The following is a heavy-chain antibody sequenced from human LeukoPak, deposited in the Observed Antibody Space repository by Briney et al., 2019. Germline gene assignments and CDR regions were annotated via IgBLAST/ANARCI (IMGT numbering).Heavy chain of an antibody. CDR1: GFTFSDCS. D-gene: IGHD3-22*01. CDR2: ISVRSNYR. V-gene: IGHV3-21*01. CDR3: VRLRRNNDRSGYYYYYDY. Sequence: PGESLRLSCAASGFTFSDCSMNWVRQAPGKGLEWVSSISVRSNYRYYADSVRGRFTISRDDARDSLFLQMNSLRAEDTAVYFCVRLRRNNDRSGYYYYYDYWGQGTLVTVSS. J-gene: IGHJ4*02.